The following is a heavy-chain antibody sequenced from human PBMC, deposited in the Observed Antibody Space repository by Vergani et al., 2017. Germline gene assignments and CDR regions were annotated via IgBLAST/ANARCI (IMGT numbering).Heavy chain of an antibody. CDR3: ARVATAPQHDYPGKNYYYYYMDV. CDR2: IYYSGST. Sequence: QLQLQESGSGLVKPSQTLSLTCAVSGGSISSYYWSWIRQPPGKGLEWIGYIYYSGSTNYNPTLKSRVTISVDTSKNQFSLKLSSVTAADTAVYYCARVATAPQHDYPGKNYYYYYMDVWGKGTTVTVSS. CDR1: GGSISSYY. V-gene: IGHV4-59*01. J-gene: IGHJ6*03. D-gene: IGHD4-11*01.